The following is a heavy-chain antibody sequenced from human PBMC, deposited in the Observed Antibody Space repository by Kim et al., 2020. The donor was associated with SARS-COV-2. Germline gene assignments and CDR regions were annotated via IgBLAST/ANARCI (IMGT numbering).Heavy chain of an antibody. Sequence: SETLSLTCTVSGGSISSSSYYWGWIRQPPGKGLEWIGSIYYSGSTYYNPSLKSRVTISVDTSKNQFSLKLSSVTAADTAVYYCARTDPYSSSWYKADAFDIWGQGTMVTVSS. CDR1: GGSISSSSYY. D-gene: IGHD6-13*01. J-gene: IGHJ3*02. CDR2: IYYSGST. CDR3: ARTDPYSSSWYKADAFDI. V-gene: IGHV4-39*01.